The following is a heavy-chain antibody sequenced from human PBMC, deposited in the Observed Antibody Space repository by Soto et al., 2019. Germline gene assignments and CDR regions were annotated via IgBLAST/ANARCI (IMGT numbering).Heavy chain of an antibody. CDR3: AKGTLWFGEPLSGMDV. V-gene: IGHV3-30*18. D-gene: IGHD3-10*01. Sequence: QVQLVESGGGVVQPGRSLRLSCAASGFTFSSYGMHWVRQAPGKGLERVAVISYDGSNKYYAESVKGRFTISRDNSKNTLYLQMNSLRAEDTAVYYCAKGTLWFGEPLSGMDVWGQGTTVTVSS. CDR2: ISYDGSNK. CDR1: GFTFSSYG. J-gene: IGHJ6*02.